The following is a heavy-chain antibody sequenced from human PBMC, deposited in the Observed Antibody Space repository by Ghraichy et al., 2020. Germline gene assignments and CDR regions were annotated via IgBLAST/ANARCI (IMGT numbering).Heavy chain of an antibody. Sequence: GGSLRLSCAASGFTFSSYSMNWVRQAPGKGLEWVSSISSSSSYIYYADSVKGRFTISRDNAKNSLYLQMNSLRAEDTAVYYCARDLRVVRECSSTSCYFYYYYMDVWGKGTTVTVSS. CDR3: ARDLRVVRECSSTSCYFYYYYMDV. CDR2: ISSSSSYI. J-gene: IGHJ6*03. V-gene: IGHV3-21*01. CDR1: GFTFSSYS. D-gene: IGHD2-2*01.